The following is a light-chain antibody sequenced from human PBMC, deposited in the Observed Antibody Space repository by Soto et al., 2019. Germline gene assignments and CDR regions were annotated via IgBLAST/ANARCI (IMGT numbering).Light chain of an antibody. J-gene: IGKJ1*01. CDR2: DAS. CDR1: QSVSSN. CDR3: QQRSNWPRT. V-gene: IGKV3-11*01. Sequence: EIVMTHSPATLSVSPGERATLSCRASQSVSSNLAWYQQKPGQAPRLLIYDASNRATGIPARFSGSGSGTDFTLTISSLEPEDFAVYYCQQRSNWPRTFGQGTKVDI.